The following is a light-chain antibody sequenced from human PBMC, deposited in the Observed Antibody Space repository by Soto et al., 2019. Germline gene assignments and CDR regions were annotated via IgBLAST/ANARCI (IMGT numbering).Light chain of an antibody. CDR2: EVN. V-gene: IGLV2-14*01. CDR3: TSYTSSGPWV. J-gene: IGLJ3*02. CDR1: SGDVGGYNY. Sequence: QSALTQPASVSGSPGQSITISCTGTSGDVGGYNYVSWYQFDPGKAPKLIIYEVNNRPSGVSNRFSGSKSGNTASLTISGLQAEDEADYYCTSYTSSGPWVFGGGTKLTVL.